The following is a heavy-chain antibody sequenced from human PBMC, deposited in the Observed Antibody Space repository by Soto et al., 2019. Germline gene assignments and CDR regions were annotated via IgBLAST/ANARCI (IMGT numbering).Heavy chain of an antibody. Sequence: SETLSLTCTVSGGSIGSYYWSWIRQPPGKGLEWIGYIYYSGSTNYNPSLKSRVTISVDTSKNQFSLKLSSVTAADTAVYYCARDSGNIYYYYGMDVWGQGTTVTVSS. V-gene: IGHV4-59*01. D-gene: IGHD1-26*01. J-gene: IGHJ6*02. CDR1: GGSIGSYY. CDR3: ARDSGNIYYYYGMDV. CDR2: IYYSGST.